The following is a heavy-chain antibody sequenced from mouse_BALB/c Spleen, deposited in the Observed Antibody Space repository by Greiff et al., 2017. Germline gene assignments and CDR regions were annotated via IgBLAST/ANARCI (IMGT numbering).Heavy chain of an antibody. D-gene: IGHD1-1*01. V-gene: IGHV14-4*02. CDR1: GFNIKDYY. J-gene: IGHJ4*01. CDR2: IDPENGDT. Sequence: EVKLQESGAELVRSGASVKLSCTASGFNIKDYYMHWVKQRPEQGLEWIGWIDPENGDTEYAPKFQGKATMTADTSSNTAYLQLSSLTSEDTAVYYCNGGGSSPYYAMDYWGQGTSVTVSS. CDR3: NGGGSSPYYAMDY.